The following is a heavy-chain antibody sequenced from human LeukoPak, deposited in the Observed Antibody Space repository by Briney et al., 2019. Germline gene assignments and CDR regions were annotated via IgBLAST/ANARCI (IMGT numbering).Heavy chain of an antibody. CDR1: GGSIRSSSYY. J-gene: IGHJ6*03. V-gene: IGHV4-39*07. CDR2: IYFTGNT. D-gene: IGHD3-10*01. Sequence: SETLSLTCTVSGGSIRSSSYYWGWIRQPPGKGLEWIGSIYFTGNTYYNPSLKTRVTISIDTSKNQFSLNLSSVTAADTAVYYCARVTSLGYYMDVWGKGTTVTVSS. CDR3: ARVTSLGYYMDV.